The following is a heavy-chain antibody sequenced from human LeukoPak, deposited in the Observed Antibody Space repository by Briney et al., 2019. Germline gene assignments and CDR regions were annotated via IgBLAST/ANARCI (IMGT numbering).Heavy chain of an antibody. CDR3: ARDLLHYYDTFDP. CDR2: INPNSGGT. Sequence: ASVKVSCKSSGYTFTGYYMHWVRQAPGQGLEGMGWINPNSGGTNYAQKFQGRVTMTRDTSISTAYMELSRLRSDDTAVYYCARDLLHYYDTFDPWGQGTLVTVSS. D-gene: IGHD3-22*01. CDR1: GYTFTGYY. J-gene: IGHJ5*02. V-gene: IGHV1-2*02.